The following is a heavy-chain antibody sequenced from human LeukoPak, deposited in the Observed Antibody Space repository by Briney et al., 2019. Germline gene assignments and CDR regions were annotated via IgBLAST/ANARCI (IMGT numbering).Heavy chain of an antibody. V-gene: IGHV3-7*01. CDR3: ASDRGYSTCDF. J-gene: IGHJ4*02. CDR1: GFTFTNYW. D-gene: IGHD4-23*01. Sequence: PGGSLRLSCAASGFTFTNYWMSWVRQAPGKGLEWVANINQDESEKNYVDSVRGRFTISRDNAQNSLYLHMNSLRAEDTAVYCCASDRGYSTCDFGGQGPRVTVSS. CDR2: INQDESEK.